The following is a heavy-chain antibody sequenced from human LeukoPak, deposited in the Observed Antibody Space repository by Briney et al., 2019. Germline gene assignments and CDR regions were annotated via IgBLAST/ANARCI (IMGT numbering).Heavy chain of an antibody. CDR3: ARDKTGTDAFDI. V-gene: IGHV4-59*01. D-gene: IGHD7-27*01. CDR2: IYYSGSI. Sequence: SETLSLTCTVSGGSISSYYWSWIRQPPGKGLEWIGYIYYSGSINYNPSLKSRVTISVDTSKNQFSLKLSSVTAADTAVYYCARDKTGTDAFDIWGQGTMVTVSS. J-gene: IGHJ3*02. CDR1: GGSISSYY.